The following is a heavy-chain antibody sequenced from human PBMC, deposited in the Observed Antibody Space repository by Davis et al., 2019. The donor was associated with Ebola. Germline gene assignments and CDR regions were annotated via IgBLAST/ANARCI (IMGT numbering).Heavy chain of an antibody. J-gene: IGHJ6*02. CDR3: ARWGERYGSGSYHRPLYGMDV. CDR1: GFTFSSYAM. Sequence: ESLKISCAASGFTFSSYAMSWVRQPPGKGLEWIGEIYHSGSTNYNPSLKSRVTISVDKSKNQFSLKLSSVTAADTAVYYCARWGERYGSGSYHRPLYGMDVWGQGTTVTVSS. V-gene: IGHV4/OR15-8*01. D-gene: IGHD3-10*01. CDR2: IYHSGST.